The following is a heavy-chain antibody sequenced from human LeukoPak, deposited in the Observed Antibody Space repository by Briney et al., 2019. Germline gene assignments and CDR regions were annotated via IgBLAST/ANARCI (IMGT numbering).Heavy chain of an antibody. V-gene: IGHV2-70*11. CDR3: ARIRTVRDAFHF. D-gene: IGHD2-8*02. Sequence: SGPTLMNATSTLTLSGNFSGCSLPTRGMCVSWIRQPPGKALEWLSRIDWDDDTYYSTSLKTRLAISNDTSKNHVVLTMTNMDPVDTATYYCARIRTVRDAFHFLCQGTMVTVSS. CDR1: GCSLPTRGMC. J-gene: IGHJ3*01. CDR2: IDWDDDT.